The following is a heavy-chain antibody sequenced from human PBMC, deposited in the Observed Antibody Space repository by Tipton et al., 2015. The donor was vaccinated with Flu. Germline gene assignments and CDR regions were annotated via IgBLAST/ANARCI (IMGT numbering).Heavy chain of an antibody. Sequence: GSLRLSCAVSGGSISSSNWWSWVRRPPGKGLEWIGEIYHSGSINYNPSLKSRVTISVDKSKNQFSLKLSSVTAADTAVYYCASWLSSSWYSSYFDYWGQGTLVTVST. D-gene: IGHD6-13*01. CDR3: ASWLSSSWYSSYFDY. J-gene: IGHJ4*02. CDR1: GGSISSSNW. CDR2: IYHSGSI. V-gene: IGHV4-4*02.